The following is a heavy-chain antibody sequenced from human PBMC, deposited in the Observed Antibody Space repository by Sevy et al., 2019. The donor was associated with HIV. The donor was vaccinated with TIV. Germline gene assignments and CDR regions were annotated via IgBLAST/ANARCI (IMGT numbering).Heavy chain of an antibody. J-gene: IGHJ5*02. D-gene: IGHD6-13*01. V-gene: IGHV1-2*02. CDR1: GYTFTGYY. CDR3: AGIAAAGKWADWFDP. CDR2: INPNSGGT. Sequence: ASVKVSCKASGYTFTGYYMHWVRQAPGQGLEWMGWINPNSGGTNYAQKFQGRVTMTRDTSISTAYMELSRLRSDDTAVSYCAGIAAAGKWADWFDPWGQGTLVTVSS.